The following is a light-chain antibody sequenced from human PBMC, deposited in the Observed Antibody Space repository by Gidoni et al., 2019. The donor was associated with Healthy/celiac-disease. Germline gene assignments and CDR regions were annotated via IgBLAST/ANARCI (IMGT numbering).Light chain of an antibody. CDR2: DAS. CDR1: QGISSY. V-gene: IGKV1-8*01. J-gene: IGKJ1*01. CDR3: QQYYSYPRT. Sequence: AIRMTHSPSSFSASTGDRVTITCRASQGISSYLAWYQQKPGKAPKLLIYDASPLQSGVQSRFSGSGSGTDCTLTISCLQSEDCATYYCQQYYSYPRTFGQGTKVEIK.